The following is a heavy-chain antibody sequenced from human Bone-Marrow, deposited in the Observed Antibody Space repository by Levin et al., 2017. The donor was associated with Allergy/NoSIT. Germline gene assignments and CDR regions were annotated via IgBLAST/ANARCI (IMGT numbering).Heavy chain of an antibody. V-gene: IGHV4-30-4*01. CDR1: GGSINNGNYY. CDR2: IYYSGST. Sequence: PSETLSLTCTVSGGSINNGNYYWSWIRQHPGKGLEWIGYIYYSGSTYYNPSLKSRLAMSIDTSKYQFSLRLTSVTAADTAVYYCARHIAAVVRWFDPWGQGTLVTVSS. J-gene: IGHJ5*02. D-gene: IGHD6-13*01. CDR3: ARHIAAVVRWFDP.